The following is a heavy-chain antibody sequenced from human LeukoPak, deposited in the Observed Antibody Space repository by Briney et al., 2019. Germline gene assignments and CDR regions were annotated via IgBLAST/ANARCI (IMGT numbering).Heavy chain of an antibody. CDR1: GFTFRSYE. CDR2: ISSSGSTI. CDR3: ARGGYLFDP. Sequence: PGGSLRLSCAPPGFTFRSYEIKWVRQAPRKRLERASYISSSGSTIYYAVYVKVRFTSSRDNAKNSLYLQMNSLRAEDTAVYYCARGGYLFDPWGQGTLVTVSS. J-gene: IGHJ5*02. V-gene: IGHV3-48*03.